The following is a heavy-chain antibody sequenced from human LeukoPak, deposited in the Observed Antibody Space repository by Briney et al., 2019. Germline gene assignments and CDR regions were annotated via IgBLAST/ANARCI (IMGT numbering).Heavy chain of an antibody. CDR3: AREVTTGTFNN. CDR2: INPIGGDT. V-gene: IGHV1-2*06. CDR1: GYNFSVNY. J-gene: IGHJ4*02. Sequence: GASVKVSCRASGYNFSVNYMHWVRQAPGQGLDWMGRINPIGGDTNYVQNFQGRVTMTRDTSISTAHMELSRLRSDDTAVYYCAREVTTGTFNNWGQGTLVTVSS. D-gene: IGHD1-1*01.